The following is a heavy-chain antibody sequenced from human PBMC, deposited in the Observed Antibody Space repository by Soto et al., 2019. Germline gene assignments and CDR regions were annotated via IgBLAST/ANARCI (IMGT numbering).Heavy chain of an antibody. Sequence: QVQLVQSGAEVKKPGASVTLSCKASGNTFTSYYIHCVRQAPGQGLEWMGIVNPRSTDTTYSPKFQGRVTMTSDTPTSTVYMELSSLRSEDTAIYYCARELERNKAVAGGYGLDVWGQGTTVTVSS. V-gene: IGHV1-46*01. D-gene: IGHD6-19*01. J-gene: IGHJ6*02. CDR3: ARELERNKAVAGGYGLDV. CDR2: VNPRSTDT. CDR1: GNTFTSYY.